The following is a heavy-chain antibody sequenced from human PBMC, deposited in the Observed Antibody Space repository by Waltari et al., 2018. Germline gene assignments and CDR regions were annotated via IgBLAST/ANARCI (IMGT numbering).Heavy chain of an antibody. D-gene: IGHD6-13*01. CDR3: ARGGVYSSSQPLSWFDP. Sequence: QVQLQQWGAGLLKPSETLSLTCAVYGGSFSGYYWSWIRQPPGKGLEWIGEINHSGSTNYNPSLKSRVTISVDTSKNQFSLKLSSVTAADTAVYYCARGGVYSSSQPLSWFDPWGQGTLVTVSS. J-gene: IGHJ5*02. V-gene: IGHV4-34*01. CDR2: INHSGST. CDR1: GGSFSGYY.